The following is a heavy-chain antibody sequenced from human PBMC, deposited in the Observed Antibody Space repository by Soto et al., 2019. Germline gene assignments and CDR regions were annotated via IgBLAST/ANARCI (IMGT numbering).Heavy chain of an antibody. D-gene: IGHD5-12*01. CDR1: GGTFSSYA. CDR2: IIPIFGTA. J-gene: IGHJ4*02. V-gene: IGHV1-69*13. Sequence: GASVKVSCKASGGTFSSYAISWVRQAPGQGLEWMGGIIPIFGTANYAQKFQGRVTITADESTSTAYMELSSLRSEDTAVYYCARDHDGYNLGVGYFDYWGQGTLVTVSS. CDR3: ARDHDGYNLGVGYFDY.